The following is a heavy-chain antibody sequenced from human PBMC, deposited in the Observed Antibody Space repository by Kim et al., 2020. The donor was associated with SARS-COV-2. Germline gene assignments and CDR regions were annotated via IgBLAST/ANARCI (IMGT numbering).Heavy chain of an antibody. D-gene: IGHD3-22*01. J-gene: IGHJ4*02. Sequence: SVKVSCKASGGTFSSYAISWVRQAPGQGLEWMGRIIPILGIANYAQKFQGRVTITADKSTSTAYMELSSLRSEDTAVYYCAREEADYYDSSGYYYIDYWGQGTLVTVSS. CDR3: AREEADYYDSSGYYYIDY. CDR2: IIPILGIA. V-gene: IGHV1-69*04. CDR1: GGTFSSYA.